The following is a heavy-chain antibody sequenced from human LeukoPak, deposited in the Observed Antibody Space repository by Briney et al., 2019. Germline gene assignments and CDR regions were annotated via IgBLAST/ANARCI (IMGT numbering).Heavy chain of an antibody. CDR1: GFTFSDCY. D-gene: IGHD3-22*01. Sequence: PGGSLRLSCAASGFTFSDCYMSWIRQAPGKGLEWVSYISSSGSTIYYADSVKGRFTISRDNSKNTLYLQMNSLRAEDTAVYYCARGLRITMIVVVGYWGQGTLVTVSS. CDR3: ARGLRITMIVVVGY. V-gene: IGHV3-11*04. CDR2: ISSSGSTI. J-gene: IGHJ4*02.